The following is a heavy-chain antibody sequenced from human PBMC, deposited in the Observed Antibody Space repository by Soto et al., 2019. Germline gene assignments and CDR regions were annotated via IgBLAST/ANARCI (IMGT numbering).Heavy chain of an antibody. CDR1: GYIFTYYH. D-gene: IGHD2-8*01. J-gene: IGHJ6*02. CDR3: ARGHSTDCSNGVCSFFYNHEMDV. V-gene: IGHV1-2*04. Sequence: VSFQASGYIFTYYHIHWVRQAPGQGLEWLGRINPKSGGTSTAQKFQGWVTMTRDRSISTVYMELTRLRSDDTAVYFCARGHSTDCSNGVCSFFYNHEMDVWGQGTTVTVSS. CDR2: INPKSGGT.